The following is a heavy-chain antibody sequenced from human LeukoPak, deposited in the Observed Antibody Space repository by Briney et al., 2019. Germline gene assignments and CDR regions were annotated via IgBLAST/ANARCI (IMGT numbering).Heavy chain of an antibody. D-gene: IGHD3-9*01. CDR2: ISGSGGST. CDR3: ARDLGSLTQRYFDWLIPAPYYYYGMDV. CDR1: GFTFSSHA. Sequence: GGSLRLSCAASGFTFSSHAMSWVRQAPGKGLEWVSAISGSGGSTYYADSVKGRFTISRDNSKNTLYLQMNSLRAEDTAVYYCARDLGSLTQRYFDWLIPAPYYYYGMDVWGQGTTVTVSS. J-gene: IGHJ6*02. V-gene: IGHV3-23*01.